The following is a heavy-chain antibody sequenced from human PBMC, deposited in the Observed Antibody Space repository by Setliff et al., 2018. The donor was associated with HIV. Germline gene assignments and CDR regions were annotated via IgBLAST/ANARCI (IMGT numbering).Heavy chain of an antibody. CDR3: ARAMRGVVVTNMYYYYGMDV. V-gene: IGHV4-30-4*08. D-gene: IGHD2-21*02. CDR1: GGSISSGDYF. CDR2: IYYSGST. Sequence: KTSETLSLTCTVSGGSISSGDYFLSWIRQAPGKGLEWIGCIYYSGSTYYNPSLKSRVTTSVDTSKNQFSLKLSSVTAADTAVYYCARAMRGVVVTNMYYYYGMDVWGQGTTVTVSS. J-gene: IGHJ6*02.